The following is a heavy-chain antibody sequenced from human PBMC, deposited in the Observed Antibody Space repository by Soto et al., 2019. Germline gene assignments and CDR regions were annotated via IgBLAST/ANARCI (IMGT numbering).Heavy chain of an antibody. CDR3: VKDALTTVAYYFDY. J-gene: IGHJ4*02. Sequence: GGSLRLYFEVSGFRFDDYGMHWVRQAPGKGLERIAGISRDSRSISYGASMKGRFTISRDNAKNSLYLQLNSLRADDTAFYYCVKDALTTVAYYFDYWGQGALVTVPQ. CDR1: GFRFDDYG. CDR2: ISRDSRSI. D-gene: IGHD4-17*01. V-gene: IGHV3-9*01.